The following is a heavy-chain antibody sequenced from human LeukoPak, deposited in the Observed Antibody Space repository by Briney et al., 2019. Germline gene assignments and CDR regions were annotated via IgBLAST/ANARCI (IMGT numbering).Heavy chain of an antibody. CDR3: ARYGSYPEAFDY. J-gene: IGHJ4*02. V-gene: IGHV3-48*02. Sequence: GGSLRLSCAASGFTFSSYNMNWVRQAPGKGLEWVSYIRSSGNTIYYADSVKGRFTISRDNAKDSVYLQMNSLRDEDTAVYYCARYGSYPEAFDYWGQGTLVTVSS. CDR1: GFTFSSYN. CDR2: IRSSGNTI. D-gene: IGHD1-26*01.